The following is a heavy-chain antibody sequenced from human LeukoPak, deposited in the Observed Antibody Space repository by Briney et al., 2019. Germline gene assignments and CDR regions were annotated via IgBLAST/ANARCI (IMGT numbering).Heavy chain of an antibody. J-gene: IGHJ4*02. CDR1: GFTFSNYW. D-gene: IGHD6-19*01. Sequence: PGGSLRLSCAASGFTFSNYWMAWVRQAPGKGPEWVAFIWYDGSNDHYADSVKGRFTISRDNSKNTVCLQMNSLRVEDTAVYYCARDPSGSGWSLNYWGQGTLVTVSS. CDR3: ARDPSGSGWSLNY. V-gene: IGHV3-33*08. CDR2: IWYDGSND.